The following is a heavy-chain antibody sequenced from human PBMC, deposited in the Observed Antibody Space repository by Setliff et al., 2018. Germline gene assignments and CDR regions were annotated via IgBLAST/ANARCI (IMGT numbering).Heavy chain of an antibody. CDR3: ARDKADYYDRSGYSGASDV. CDR2: IILMFDTG. D-gene: IGHD3-22*01. V-gene: IGHV1-69*13. Sequence: SVTVSCTASGGTFGSSALSWVRQAPGQGLEWMGGIILMFDTGIYAEKFQGRVTLSADESTSTVYMELTRLRPEDTAIYYCARDKADYYDRSGYSGASDVWGQGTMVTVSS. CDR1: GGTFGSSA. J-gene: IGHJ3*01.